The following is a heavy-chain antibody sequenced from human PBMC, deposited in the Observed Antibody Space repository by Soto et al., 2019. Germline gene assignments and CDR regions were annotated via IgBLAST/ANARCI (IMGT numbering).Heavy chain of an antibody. CDR2: MYHTGIT. Sequence: QVQLQESCPGLVKPSGTLSLTFAVSRGSISSSNWWSWVRQSPGKGLEWIGAMYHTGITNYSPSLKSRVTMSVDKSKSQFSLKLSSVTAADTAVYYSARDSYNESHVGYFDLWCRGTLVYVSS. D-gene: IGHD1-1*01. J-gene: IGHJ2*01. V-gene: IGHV4-4*02. CDR3: ARDSYNESHVGYFDL. CDR1: RGSISSSNW.